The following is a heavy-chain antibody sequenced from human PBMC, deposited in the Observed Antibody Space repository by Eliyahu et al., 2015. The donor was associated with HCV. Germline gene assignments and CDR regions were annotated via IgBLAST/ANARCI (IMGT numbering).Heavy chain of an antibody. J-gene: IGHJ5*02. V-gene: IGHV6-1*01. Sequence: QVQLQQSGPGLVKPSQTXXLTCAISGDSVPSXXXAWNWIRQSPSRGLXWLGRTYYRSKWYNDYAVSVKSRITINPDTSKNQFSLQLNSVTPEDTAVYYCAMDRQWLVRRTANWFDPWGQGTLVTVSS. CDR2: TYYRSKWYN. D-gene: IGHD6-19*01. CDR1: GDSVPSXXXA. CDR3: AMDRQWLVRRTANWFDP.